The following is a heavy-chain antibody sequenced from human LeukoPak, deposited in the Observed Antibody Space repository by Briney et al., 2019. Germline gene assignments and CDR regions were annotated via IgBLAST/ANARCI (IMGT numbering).Heavy chain of an antibody. CDR1: GGSFSGYY. V-gene: IGHV4-34*01. D-gene: IGHD3-10*01. CDR2: INHSGST. J-gene: IGHJ4*02. CDR3: ARGPYGSGSYYISPSFDY. Sequence: PSETLSLTCAVYGGSFSGYYWSWIRQPPGKGLEWIGEINHSGSTNYNPSLKSRVIISVDTSKNQFSLKLSSVTAADTAVYYCARGPYGSGSYYISPSFDYWGQGTLVTVSS.